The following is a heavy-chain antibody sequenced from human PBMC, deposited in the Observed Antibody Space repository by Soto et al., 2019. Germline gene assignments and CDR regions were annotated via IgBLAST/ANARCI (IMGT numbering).Heavy chain of an antibody. D-gene: IGHD5-18*01. CDR3: ARGYSYGFPEVMPVHV. CDR1: GGSISSSSYY. Sequence: SETLSLTCTVSGGSISSSSYYWGWIRQPPGKGLEWIGSIYYSGSTYYNPSLKSRVTISVDTSKNQFSLKLSSVTAADTAVYYCARGYSYGFPEVMPVHVWGKGTTVTVSS. CDR2: IYYSGST. J-gene: IGHJ6*04. V-gene: IGHV4-39*01.